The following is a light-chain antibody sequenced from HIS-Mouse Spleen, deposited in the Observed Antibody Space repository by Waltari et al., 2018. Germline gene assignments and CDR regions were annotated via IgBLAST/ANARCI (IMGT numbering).Light chain of an antibody. Sequence: QSWLTQPPSASGTPGQRGTISCSGSSSNIGSNYVYWYQPLPGTAPKLLIYRNNQRPSGVPDRFSGSKSGTSASLAISGLRSEDEADYYCAAWDDSLSGPVFGGGTKLTVL. V-gene: IGLV1-47*01. CDR1: SSNIGSNY. J-gene: IGLJ2*01. CDR2: RNN. CDR3: AAWDDSLSGPV.